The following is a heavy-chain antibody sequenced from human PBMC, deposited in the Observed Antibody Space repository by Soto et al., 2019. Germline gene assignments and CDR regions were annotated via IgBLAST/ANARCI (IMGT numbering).Heavy chain of an antibody. CDR3: ARARLRAVYAFDI. CDR1: GGSVSSGAYY. D-gene: IGHD5-12*01. J-gene: IGHJ3*02. CDR2: IYYSGST. Sequence: QVQLQESDAGLVKASQTLSLTCTVSGGSVSSGAYYWTWIRQRPGKGLEWIGYIYYSGSTYYSPSLKRRLSISLDTSKNQFSLRLSSVTAADTAMYYCARARLRAVYAFDIWGQGTMVIVSS. V-gene: IGHV4-31*03.